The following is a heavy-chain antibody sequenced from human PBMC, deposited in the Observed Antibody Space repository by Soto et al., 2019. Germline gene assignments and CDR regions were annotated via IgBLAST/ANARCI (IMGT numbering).Heavy chain of an antibody. J-gene: IGHJ5*01. Sequence: QVQLVQSGAEVRKPGSSVKVSCNASGGTFSRYAINWVRQAPGQGLEWMGGIIPMFGTTNYAQKFKGRVTITADESTSTVYMELNTLRSEDAAVYYCARASIHGSSWYFWFDPWGQGTLVTVSS. D-gene: IGHD6-13*01. CDR1: GGTFSRYA. CDR2: IIPMFGTT. CDR3: ARASIHGSSWYFWFDP. V-gene: IGHV1-69*01.